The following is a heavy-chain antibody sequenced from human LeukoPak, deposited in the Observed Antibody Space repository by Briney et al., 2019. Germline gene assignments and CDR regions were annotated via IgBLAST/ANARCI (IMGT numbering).Heavy chain of an antibody. V-gene: IGHV1-18*04. CDR1: GYLF. CDR3: ALSPSRSWRPLDY. J-gene: IGHJ4*02. CDR2: NSANNDNT. Sequence: GASVKVSCKASGYLFSSYCTSYGLSSARQAPEQRLECMRWNSANNDNTHFVQGLQGIPTITTNTSTSTDYRELRSLRSDDTAVYYCALSPSRSWRPLDYWGQGTMVTVSS. D-gene: IGHD6-13*01.